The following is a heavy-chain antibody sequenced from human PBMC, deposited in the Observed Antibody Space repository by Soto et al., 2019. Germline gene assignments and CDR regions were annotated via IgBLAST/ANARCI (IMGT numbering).Heavy chain of an antibody. CDR3: GRVVEGATRHTDPDS. CDR2: VYHNGGA. D-gene: IGHD2-21*01. CDR1: GVSIHNSHSF. J-gene: IGHJ5*01. Sequence: SETLSLTCTVSGVSIHNSHSFWAWIRQPPGKGLEFIGSVYHNGGAHYNSSLKSRVTISVDTAHNQVSLRMRSLTAADTAVYYCGRVVEGATRHTDPDSWGQGILVTLSS. V-gene: IGHV4-39*01.